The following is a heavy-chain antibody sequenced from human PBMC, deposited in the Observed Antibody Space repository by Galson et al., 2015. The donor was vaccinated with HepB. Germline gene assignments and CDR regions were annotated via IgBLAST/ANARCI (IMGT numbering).Heavy chain of an antibody. CDR1: GFTFSDHY. Sequence: SLRLSCAASGFTFSDHYMDWVRQAPGKGLEWVGRTRNKANSYTTEYAASVKGRFTISRDDSKNSLYLQMNSLKTEDTAVYYCARVEWGYDWNWGQGTLVTVSS. J-gene: IGHJ4*02. V-gene: IGHV3-72*01. D-gene: IGHD5-12*01. CDR2: TRNKANSYTT. CDR3: ARVEWGYDWN.